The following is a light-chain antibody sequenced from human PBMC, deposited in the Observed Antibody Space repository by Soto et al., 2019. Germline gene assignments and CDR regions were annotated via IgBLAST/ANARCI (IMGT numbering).Light chain of an antibody. Sequence: DIVMTQSPATLSVSPGERATLSCRASQSVSSNLARYQQKPGQAPRLLIYHASTRATGIPARFSGSGSETEFTLTISSLQSEDFAVYYCQQYNNWPPHTFGQGTKLEIK. CDR3: QQYNNWPPHT. V-gene: IGKV3-15*01. CDR2: HAS. J-gene: IGKJ2*01. CDR1: QSVSSN.